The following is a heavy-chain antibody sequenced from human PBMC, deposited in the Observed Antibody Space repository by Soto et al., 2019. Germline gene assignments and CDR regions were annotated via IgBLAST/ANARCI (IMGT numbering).Heavy chain of an antibody. V-gene: IGHV1-69*01. J-gene: IGHJ4*02. CDR3: AREGVVVAATEYYFDY. CDR1: GGTFSSYA. CDR2: IIPIFGTA. D-gene: IGHD2-15*01. Sequence: QVQLVQSGAEVKKPGSSVKVSCKASGGTFSSYAISWVRQAPGQGLEWMGGIIPIFGTANYALKFQGRVTITADESTSTAYMELSSLRSEDTAVYYCAREGVVVAATEYYFDYWGQGTLVTVSS.